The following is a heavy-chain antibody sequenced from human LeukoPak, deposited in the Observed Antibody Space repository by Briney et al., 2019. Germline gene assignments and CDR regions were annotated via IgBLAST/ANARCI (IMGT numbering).Heavy chain of an antibody. J-gene: IGHJ4*02. D-gene: IGHD1-1*01. CDR2: IRSKAYGETA. V-gene: IGHV3-49*03. CDR1: GFTFGDYA. CDR3: TRDRGAYNLYDY. Sequence: GGSLRLSCTASGFTFGDYAMSWIRQAPGKGLEWVGFIRSKAYGETADHAASVKGRFTISRDDSKAIAYLQMNSLKTEDTAVYHCTRDRGAYNLYDYWGQGTLVTVSS.